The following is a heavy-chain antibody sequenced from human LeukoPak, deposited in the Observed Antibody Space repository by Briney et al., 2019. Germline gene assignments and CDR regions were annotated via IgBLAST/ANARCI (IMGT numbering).Heavy chain of an antibody. CDR2: ISSSSTI. Sequence: PGGSLRLSCAASGFTFSSYSMNWVRQAPGKGLEWVSYISSSSTIYYADSVKGRFTISRDNAKNSLYLQMNSLRAEDTAVYYCATGRTGYWGQGTLVMVSS. J-gene: IGHJ4*02. D-gene: IGHD1-14*01. CDR3: ATGRTGY. CDR1: GFTFSSYS. V-gene: IGHV3-48*01.